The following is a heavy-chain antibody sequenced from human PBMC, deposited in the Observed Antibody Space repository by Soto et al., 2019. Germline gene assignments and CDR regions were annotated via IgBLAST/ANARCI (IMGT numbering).Heavy chain of an antibody. CDR1: GFTVSSNY. CDR2: IYSGGST. D-gene: IGHD6-13*01. J-gene: IGHJ6*03. V-gene: IGHV3-66*01. Sequence: PGGSLRLSCAASGFTVSSNYMSWVRQAPGKGLEWVSVIYSGGSTYYADSVKGRFTISRDNSKNTLYLQMNSLRAEDTAVYYCARDTARAAAGTSYYYYYMDVWGKGTTVTVSS. CDR3: ARDTARAAAGTSYYYYYMDV.